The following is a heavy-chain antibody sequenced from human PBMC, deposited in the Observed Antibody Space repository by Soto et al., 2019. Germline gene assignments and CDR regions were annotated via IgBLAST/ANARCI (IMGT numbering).Heavy chain of an antibody. CDR3: AIERHIVVVVAATYDAFDI. CDR2: IWYDGSNK. D-gene: IGHD2-15*01. J-gene: IGHJ3*02. CDR1: GFTFSSYG. V-gene: IGHV3-33*01. Sequence: QVQLVESGGGVVQPGRSLRLSCAASGFTFSSYGMHWVRQAPGKGLEWVAVIWYDGSNKYYADSVKGRFTISRDNSKNTLYLQMNSLRAEDTAVYYCAIERHIVVVVAATYDAFDIWGQGTMVTVSS.